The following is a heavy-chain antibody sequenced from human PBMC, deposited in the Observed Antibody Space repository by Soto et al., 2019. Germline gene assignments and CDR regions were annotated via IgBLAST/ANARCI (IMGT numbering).Heavy chain of an antibody. CDR2: INHSGST. CDR3: ARCGDWMRN. D-gene: IGHD1-1*01. V-gene: IGHV4-34*01. J-gene: IGHJ4*02. Sequence: QVQLQQWGAGLLKPSETLSLTCAVYGGSFSDYYWSWIRQPPGKGLEWIGEINHSGSTNYNPSLKSLVTISIDTSKNQFSLKLSSVTAADTAVYYCARCGDWMRNWGQGTLVTVSS. CDR1: GGSFSDYY.